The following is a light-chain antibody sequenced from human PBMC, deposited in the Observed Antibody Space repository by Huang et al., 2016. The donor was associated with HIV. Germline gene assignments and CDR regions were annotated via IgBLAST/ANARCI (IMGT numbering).Light chain of an antibody. Sequence: IHMTPSPSTLSASVGDRVPITCRANPSISDWLAWYPSKSGKAPYHLMYKASNLEDGGPSRCSGSASGTDFTLTISSLQPEDSATYYCQQYGSYSSWTFGQGTRVEIK. CDR3: QQYGSYSSWT. J-gene: IGKJ1*01. CDR1: PSISDW. V-gene: IGKV1-5*03. CDR2: KAS.